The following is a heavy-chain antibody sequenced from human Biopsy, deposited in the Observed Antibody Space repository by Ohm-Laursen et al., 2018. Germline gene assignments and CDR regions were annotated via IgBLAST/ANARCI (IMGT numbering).Heavy chain of an antibody. J-gene: IGHJ4*02. CDR3: GNEVHGRDY. CDR1: GKAFSDYQ. CDR2: INQAGTT. D-gene: IGHD2-15*01. V-gene: IGHV4-34*01. Sequence: GTLSLTCAVFGKAFSDYQWSWIRQPPGKGLEWIGQINQAGTTNYDPSLKGRVSISADASKYEFSLRLTSVTAAGTAVYLCGNEVHGRDYWGLGAQVTVSS.